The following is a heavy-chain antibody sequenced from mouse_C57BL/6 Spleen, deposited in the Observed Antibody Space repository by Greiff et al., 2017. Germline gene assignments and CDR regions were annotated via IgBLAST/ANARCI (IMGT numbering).Heavy chain of an antibody. D-gene: IGHD1-1*02. Sequence: EVKLVESGGGLVQPGGSMKLSCVASGFTFSNYWMNWVRQSPEKGLEWVAQIRLKSDNYATHYAESVKGRFTISRDDSKRSVYLQMNNLRAEDTGIYYCTTGAWFAYWGQGTLVTVSA. V-gene: IGHV6-3*01. CDR3: TTGAWFAY. CDR2: IRLKSDNYAT. CDR1: GFTFSNYW. J-gene: IGHJ3*01.